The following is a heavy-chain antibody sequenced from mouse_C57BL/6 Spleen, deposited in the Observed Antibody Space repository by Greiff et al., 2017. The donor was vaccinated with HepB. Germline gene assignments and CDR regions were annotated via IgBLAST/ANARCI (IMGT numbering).Heavy chain of an antibody. Sequence: QVQLQQSGAELVKPGASVKISCKASGYAFSSYWMNWVKQRPGKGLEWIGQIYPGDGDTNYNGKFKGKATLTADKSSSTAYMQLSSLTSEDSAVYFCARFYGLYWYFDVWGTGTTVTVSS. CDR3: ARFYGLYWYFDV. CDR2: IYPGDGDT. V-gene: IGHV1-80*01. J-gene: IGHJ1*03. D-gene: IGHD1-1*01. CDR1: GYAFSSYW.